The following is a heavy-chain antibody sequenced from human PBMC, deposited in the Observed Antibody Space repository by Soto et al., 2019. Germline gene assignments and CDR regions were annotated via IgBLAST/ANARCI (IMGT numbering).Heavy chain of an antibody. J-gene: IGHJ4*02. CDR3: ASRDPGTSVDY. V-gene: IGHV4-4*02. Sequence: SETLSLTCAVSGGSFTSNNWWTWVRQTPVQGLVWIGEIHRTRGTNYNPSLKCRVTISLDKSEDQFSPNVTSLTAADTAVYYSASRDPGTSVDYWGQGPLVTVSS. CDR2: IHRTRGT. D-gene: IGHD1-7*01. CDR1: GGSFTSNNW.